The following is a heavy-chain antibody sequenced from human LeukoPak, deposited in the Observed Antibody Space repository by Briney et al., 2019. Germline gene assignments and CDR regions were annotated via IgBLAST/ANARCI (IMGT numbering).Heavy chain of an antibody. J-gene: IGHJ4*02. V-gene: IGHV1-3*01. CDR3: ARSHIVVVVAAPNY. CDR1: GYTFTSYA. D-gene: IGHD2-15*01. CDR2: INAGNGNT. Sequence: GASVKVSCKASGYTFTSYAMHWVRQAPGQRLEWMGWINAGNGNTKYSQKFQGRVTITRDTSASTAYMELSSLRSEDTAVYYCARSHIVVVVAAPNYWGQGTLVTVSS.